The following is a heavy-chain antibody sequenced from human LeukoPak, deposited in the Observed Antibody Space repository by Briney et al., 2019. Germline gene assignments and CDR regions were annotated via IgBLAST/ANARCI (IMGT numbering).Heavy chain of an antibody. J-gene: IGHJ4*02. CDR2: MYPNTGTT. D-gene: IGHD3-16*01. Sequence: ASVKVSCKASGGTFSSYAISWVRQAPGQGLEWMGWMYPNTGTTGYAEKFQGRVTFSRDTSKTTAYMEVSSLRSDDTAVYYCARGRLSLITARANFFDYWGQGTRVTVSS. CDR1: GGTFSSYA. CDR3: ARGRLSLITARANFFDY. V-gene: IGHV1-8*03.